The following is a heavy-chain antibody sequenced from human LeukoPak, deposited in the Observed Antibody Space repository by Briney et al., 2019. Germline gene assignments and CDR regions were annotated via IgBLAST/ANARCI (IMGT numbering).Heavy chain of an antibody. CDR1: GFTFSTYE. V-gene: IGHV3-48*03. J-gene: IGHJ4*02. Sequence: GGSLRLSCAASGFTFSTYEMNWVRQVPGKGLEWVSYISGSGTTIYYADSVKGRFAISRDNTKNSMYPQMNSLGAEDTAVYYCVSAYGGLLDYWGQGTLVTVSS. CDR3: VSAYGGLLDY. CDR2: ISGSGTTI. D-gene: IGHD3-16*01.